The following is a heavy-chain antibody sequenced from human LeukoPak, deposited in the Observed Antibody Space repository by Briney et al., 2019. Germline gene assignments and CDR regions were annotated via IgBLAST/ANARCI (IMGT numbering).Heavy chain of an antibody. D-gene: IGHD5-18*01. J-gene: IGHJ3*02. CDR2: IYFSGST. Sequence: SETLSLTCTVSGGSISTSLDYWDWIRQPPGKGLEWIGSIYFSGSTYYTPSLKSRVTISVDTSKNQFSLKLSSVTAADTAVYYCARQAPSQYSYGPPDAFDIWGQGTMVTVSS. CDR3: ARQAPSQYSYGPPDAFDI. V-gene: IGHV4-39*01. CDR1: GGSISTSLDY.